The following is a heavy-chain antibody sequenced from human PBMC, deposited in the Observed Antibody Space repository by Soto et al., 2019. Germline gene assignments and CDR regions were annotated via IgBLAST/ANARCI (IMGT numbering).Heavy chain of an antibody. D-gene: IGHD2-2*01. J-gene: IGHJ4*02. CDR1: GFTFSSYA. CDR3: AKDAIVVVPAAISRYYFDY. CDR2: ISGSGGST. V-gene: IGHV3-23*01. Sequence: GGSLRLSCAASGFTFSSYAMSWVRQAPGKGLEWVSAISGSGGSTYYADSVKSRFTISRDNSKNTLYLQMNSLRAEDTAVYYCAKDAIVVVPAAISRYYFDYWGQGTLVTVSS.